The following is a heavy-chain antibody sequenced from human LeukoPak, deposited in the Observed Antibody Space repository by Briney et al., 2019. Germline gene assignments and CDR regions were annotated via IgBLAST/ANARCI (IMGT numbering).Heavy chain of an antibody. Sequence: HPGGSLRLSCAASGFTVSSNYMSWVRQAPGKGLEWVSVIYSGGSTYYADSVKGRFTISRDNSKNTLYLQMNSLRAEDTAVYYCARVPSRYSYGYAHWGQGTLVTVSS. CDR3: ARVPSRYSYGYAH. CDR1: GFTVSSNY. D-gene: IGHD5-18*01. V-gene: IGHV3-66*01. J-gene: IGHJ4*02. CDR2: IYSGGST.